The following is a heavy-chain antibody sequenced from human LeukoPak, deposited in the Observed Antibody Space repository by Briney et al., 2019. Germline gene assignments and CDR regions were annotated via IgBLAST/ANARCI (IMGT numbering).Heavy chain of an antibody. D-gene: IGHD3-22*01. J-gene: IGHJ4*02. V-gene: IGHV4-39*02. Sequence: TFSSYAMSWVRQAPGKGLEWIASISYSGTTFYNPSLKSRAAISVDTSENYFSMRLTSVTAADTAVYYCVKIGDENGGYSRYWGQGALVTVSS. CDR3: VKIGDENGGYSRY. CDR1: TFSSYA. CDR2: ISYSGTT.